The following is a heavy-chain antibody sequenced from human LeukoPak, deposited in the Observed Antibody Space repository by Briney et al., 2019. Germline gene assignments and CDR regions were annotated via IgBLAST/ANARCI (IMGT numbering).Heavy chain of an antibody. Sequence: PGGFLRLSCSASGFTFSSYAMHWVRQAPGKGLEYVSVISSNGGSTYYADSVKGRFTISRDNSKNTLYLQMNSLRAEDTAVYYCARQPDDFSGWNNGQDFFDYWGQGTLVTVSS. CDR1: GFTFSSYA. D-gene: IGHD6-19*01. J-gene: IGHJ4*02. CDR3: ARQPDDFSGWNNGQDFFDY. V-gene: IGHV3-64*04. CDR2: ISSNGGST.